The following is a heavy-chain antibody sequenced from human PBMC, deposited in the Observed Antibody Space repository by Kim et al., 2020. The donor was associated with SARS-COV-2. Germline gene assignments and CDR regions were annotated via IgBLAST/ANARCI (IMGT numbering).Heavy chain of an antibody. CDR3: AKDYAVVPAAIAEAGGMDV. D-gene: IGHD2-2*01. V-gene: IGHV3-30*02. Sequence: SVKSRLTISRHKTKNTLYLEMNSLRAEDTAVYYCAKDYAVVPAAIAEAGGMDVWGQGTTVTVSS. J-gene: IGHJ6*02.